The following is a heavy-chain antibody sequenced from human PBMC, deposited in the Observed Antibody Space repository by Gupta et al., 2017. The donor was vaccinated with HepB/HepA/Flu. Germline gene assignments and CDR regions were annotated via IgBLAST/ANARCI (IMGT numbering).Heavy chain of an antibody. J-gene: IGHJ6*03. D-gene: IGHD2-2*01. CDR2: IIPIFGTA. V-gene: IGHV1-69*01. CDR1: GGTFSSYA. Sequence: QVQLVQSGAEVKKPGSSVKVSCKASGGTFSSYAISWVRQAPGQGLEWMGGIIPIFGTASYAQKFQGRVTITADESTSTAYMELSSLRSEDTAVYYCARRRDCSSTSCYGYYYYYMDVWGKGTTVTVSS. CDR3: ARRRDCSSTSCYGYYYYYMDV.